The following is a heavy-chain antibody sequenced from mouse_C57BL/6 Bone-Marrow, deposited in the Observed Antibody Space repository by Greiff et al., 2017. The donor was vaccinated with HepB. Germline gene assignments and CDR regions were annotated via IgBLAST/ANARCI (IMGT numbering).Heavy chain of an antibody. CDR2: FHPYNDDT. D-gene: IGHD2-4*01. CDR1: GYTFTTYP. Sequence: VKLVESGAELVKPGASVKMSCKASGYTFTTYPIEWMKQNHGKSLEWIGNFHPYNDDTKYNEKFKGKATLTVEKSSSTVYLELSRLTSDDSAVYYCAHYDYDGAFAYWGQGTLVTVSA. J-gene: IGHJ3*01. V-gene: IGHV1-47*01. CDR3: AHYDYDGAFAY.